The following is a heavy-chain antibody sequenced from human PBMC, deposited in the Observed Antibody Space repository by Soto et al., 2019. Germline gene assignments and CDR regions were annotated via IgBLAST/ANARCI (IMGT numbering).Heavy chain of an antibody. CDR3: ARENRYCTNGVCPTLYYYYYGMDV. D-gene: IGHD2-8*01. CDR1: GYTFTSYH. J-gene: IGHJ6*02. Sequence: ASVKVSCKASGYTFTSYHMHWGRQAPGQGLEWMGIINPSGGSTSYAQKFQGRVTMTRDTSTSTVYTELSSLRSEDTAVYYCARENRYCTNGVCPTLYYYYYGMDVWGQGTTVTSP. V-gene: IGHV1-46*01. CDR2: INPSGGST.